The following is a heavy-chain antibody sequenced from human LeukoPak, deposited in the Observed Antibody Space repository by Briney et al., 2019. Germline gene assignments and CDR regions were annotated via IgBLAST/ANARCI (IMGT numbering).Heavy chain of an antibody. CDR1: GGSISSGSYY. Sequence: PSETLSLTCTVSGGSISSGSYYWSWIRQPAGKGLEWIGRIYTSGSTNYNPSLKSRVTISVDTSRNQFSLKLSSVTAADTAVYYCASGLRYFDLYYWGQGTLVTVSS. CDR2: IYTSGST. J-gene: IGHJ4*02. D-gene: IGHD3-9*01. CDR3: ASGLRYFDLYY. V-gene: IGHV4-61*02.